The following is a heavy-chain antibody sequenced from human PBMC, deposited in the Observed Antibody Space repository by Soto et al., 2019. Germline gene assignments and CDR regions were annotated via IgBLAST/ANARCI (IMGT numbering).Heavy chain of an antibody. D-gene: IGHD3-3*01. CDR3: ARGVYDFWSGYPYWAPFDE. CDR1: GGSISSGDYY. V-gene: IGHV4-30-4*01. Sequence: SETLSLTCTVSGGSISSGDYYRSWIRQPPGKGLEWIGYIYYSGSTYYNPSLKSRVTISVDTSKNQFSLKLSSVTAADTAVYYCARGVYDFWSGYPYWAPFDEWGQGTLVTVSS. J-gene: IGHJ4*02. CDR2: IYYSGST.